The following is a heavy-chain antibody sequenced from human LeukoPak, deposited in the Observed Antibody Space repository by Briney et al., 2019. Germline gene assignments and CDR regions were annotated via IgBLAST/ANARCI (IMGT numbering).Heavy chain of an antibody. CDR1: GFTFSSYA. Sequence: GGSLRLSCAASGFTFSSYAMSWVRQAPGKGLEWVSAITGSGGSTYYADSVKGRFTISRDNSKNTLYVQMNSLKAEDTAVYYCATERNWVFDYWGQGTLVTVSS. J-gene: IGHJ4*02. CDR3: ATERNWVFDY. CDR2: ITGSGGST. D-gene: IGHD7-27*01. V-gene: IGHV3-23*01.